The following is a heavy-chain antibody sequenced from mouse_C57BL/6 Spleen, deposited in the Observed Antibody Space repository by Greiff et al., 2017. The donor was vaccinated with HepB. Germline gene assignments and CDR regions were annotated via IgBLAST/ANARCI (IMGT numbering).Heavy chain of an antibody. D-gene: IGHD1-1*01. CDR3: TRSVGSSPDY. CDR1: GYTFTDYE. J-gene: IGHJ2*01. V-gene: IGHV1-15*01. Sequence: QVQLQQSGAELVRPGASVTLSCKASGYTFTDYEMHWVKQTPVHGLEWIGAIDPETGGTAYNQKFKGKAILTADKSSSTAYMELRSLTSEDSAVYYCTRSVGSSPDYWGQGTTLTVSS. CDR2: IDPETGGT.